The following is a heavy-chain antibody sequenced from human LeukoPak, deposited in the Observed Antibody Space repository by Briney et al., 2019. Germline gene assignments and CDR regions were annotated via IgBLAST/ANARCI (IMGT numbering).Heavy chain of an antibody. CDR1: GFTFSSYS. CDR2: FRSDNGNR. D-gene: IGHD2-2*01. CDR3: AREGVPAAFDI. J-gene: IGHJ3*02. Sequence: PGGSLRLSCAASGFTFSSYSMNWVRQAPGKGLEWVSSFRSDNGNRDCADSVKGRFTISRDNAKKSLYLQMNSLRAEDTAVYYCAREGVPAAFDIWGQGTMVTVSS. V-gene: IGHV3-21*01.